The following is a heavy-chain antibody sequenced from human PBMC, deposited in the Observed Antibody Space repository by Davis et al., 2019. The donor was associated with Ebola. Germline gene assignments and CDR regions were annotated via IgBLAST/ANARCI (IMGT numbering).Heavy chain of an antibody. CDR2: FSASEGHT. D-gene: IGHD2-15*01. Sequence: GESLKISCSASGFTFSNYDTSWVRHVPGKGLEWVSTFSASEGHTHYSDSVRGRFTISRDNSKNTLYLQMNSLRAEDTATYYCARYCHYTDCSYFDCWGQGTMVAVSS. CDR3: ARYCHYTDCSYFDC. CDR1: GFTFSNYD. V-gene: IGHV3-23*01. J-gene: IGHJ4*02.